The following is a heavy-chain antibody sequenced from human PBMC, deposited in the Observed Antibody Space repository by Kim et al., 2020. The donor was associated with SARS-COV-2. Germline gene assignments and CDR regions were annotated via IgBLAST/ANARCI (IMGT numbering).Heavy chain of an antibody. V-gene: IGHV4-39*01. D-gene: IGHD6-13*01. CDR3: ARRASRGGWFDP. Sequence: SETLSLTCTVSGGSISSSSYYWGWIRQPPGEGLEWIGSIYYSGSTYYNPSLKSRVTISVDTSKNQFSLKLSSVTAADTAVYYCARRASRGGWFDPWGQGTLVTVSS. J-gene: IGHJ5*02. CDR1: GGSISSSSYY. CDR2: IYYSGST.